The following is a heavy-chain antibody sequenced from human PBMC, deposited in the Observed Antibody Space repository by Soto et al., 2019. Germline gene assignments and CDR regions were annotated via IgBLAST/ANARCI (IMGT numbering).Heavy chain of an antibody. CDR3: VTRDSSGYYYGEDY. CDR2: IIPIFGTA. D-gene: IGHD3-22*01. V-gene: IGHV1-69*13. J-gene: IGHJ4*02. CDR1: GGTFSSYA. Sequence: GASVKVSCKDSGGTFSSYAISWVRQAPGQGLEWMGGIIPIFGTANYAQKFQGRVTITADESTSTAYMELSSPRSEDTAVYYCVTRDSSGYYYGEDYWGQGTLVTVSS.